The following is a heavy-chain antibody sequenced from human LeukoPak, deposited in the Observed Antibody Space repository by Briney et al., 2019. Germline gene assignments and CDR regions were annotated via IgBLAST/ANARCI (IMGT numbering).Heavy chain of an antibody. CDR1: GYSISSGYY. J-gene: IGHJ4*02. CDR3: ARNIVVVPAAPLYFDY. D-gene: IGHD2-2*01. V-gene: IGHV4-38-2*02. Sequence: SETLSLTCTVSGYSISSGYYWGWIRQPPGEGLEWIGSIYHSGSTYYNPSLKSRVTISVDTSKNQFSLKLSSVTAADTAVYYCARNIVVVPAAPLYFDYWGQGTLVTVSS. CDR2: IYHSGST.